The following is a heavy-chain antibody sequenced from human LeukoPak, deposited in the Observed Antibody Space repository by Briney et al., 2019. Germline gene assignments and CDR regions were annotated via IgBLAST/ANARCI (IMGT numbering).Heavy chain of an antibody. CDR2: IYYSGRT. CDR1: GGSISSYY. D-gene: IGHD1-26*01. CDR3: ARHSFHVGATGGLVWFDP. J-gene: IGHJ5*02. V-gene: IGHV4-59*08. Sequence: SETLSLTCTVSGGSISSYYLSWIRQPPGKGLEWIGYIYYSGRTNYTTSLKSRVTISVDTSQNPFSLKLNSVTAADTAVYYCARHSFHVGATGGLVWFDPWGQGTLVTVSS.